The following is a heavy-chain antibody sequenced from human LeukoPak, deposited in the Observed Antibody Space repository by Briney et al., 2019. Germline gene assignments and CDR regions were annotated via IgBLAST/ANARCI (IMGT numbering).Heavy chain of an antibody. Sequence: SQTLSLTCTVSGGSISSGGYFWSWIRQHPGKGLEWIAHIYHAGSTHDNPSLRGRVAISLDTSANQFSLRLSSVTAADTAVYFCARATHYSASTGGPYMDVWGQGTTVTVSS. CDR3: ARATHYSASTGGPYMDV. J-gene: IGHJ6*03. CDR2: IYHAGST. V-gene: IGHV4-31*03. D-gene: IGHD3-22*01. CDR1: GGSISSGGYF.